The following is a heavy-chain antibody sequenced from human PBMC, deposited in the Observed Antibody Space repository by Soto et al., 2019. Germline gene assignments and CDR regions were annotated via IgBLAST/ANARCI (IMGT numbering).Heavy chain of an antibody. CDR2: IWADGSVK. Sequence: QVQLVESGGGVVQPGRSLRLPCAASGITISSYGMHWVRQAPGKGLEWVAVIWADGSVKYYADSVKGRFTISRDNSRNTLYLQMNSLRAEDTALYYCATFYGGRGPPDPRGQGTLVNGSS. J-gene: IGHJ5*02. CDR1: GITISSYG. V-gene: IGHV3-33*01. CDR3: ATFYGGRGPPDP. D-gene: IGHD3-10*01.